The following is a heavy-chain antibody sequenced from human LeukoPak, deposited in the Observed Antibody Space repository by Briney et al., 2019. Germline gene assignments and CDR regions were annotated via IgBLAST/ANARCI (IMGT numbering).Heavy chain of an antibody. CDR2: ISGDSDYT. V-gene: IGHV3-43*02. Sequence: GGSLRLSCAASGFTVSNNYMAWVRQAPGMGLEWVSLISGDSDYTYYADSVKGRFTISRDNSKNSLYLQMNTLRTEDNALYYCAKGHGSRTGDFEYWGQGTLVTVSS. CDR3: AKGHGSRTGDFEY. D-gene: IGHD3-10*01. CDR1: GFTVSNNY. J-gene: IGHJ4*02.